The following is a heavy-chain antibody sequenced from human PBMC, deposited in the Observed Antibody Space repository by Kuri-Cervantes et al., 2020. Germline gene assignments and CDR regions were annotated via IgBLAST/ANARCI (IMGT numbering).Heavy chain of an antibody. Sequence: ASVKVSCKASGYTFTSYDINWVRRATGQGLEWMGWMNPNSGNTGYAQKFQGRVTMTRDTSISTAYMELSSLRSEDAAVYYCARDYGGNSGWFDPWGQGTLVAVSS. CDR2: MNPNSGNT. CDR3: ARDYGGNSGWFDP. V-gene: IGHV1-8*01. CDR1: GYTFTSYD. D-gene: IGHD4-23*01. J-gene: IGHJ5*02.